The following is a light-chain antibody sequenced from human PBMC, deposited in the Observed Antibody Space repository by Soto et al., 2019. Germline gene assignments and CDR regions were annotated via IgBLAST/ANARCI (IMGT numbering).Light chain of an antibody. J-gene: IGLJ1*01. CDR3: SSFTSRFTFNYI. V-gene: IGLV2-14*01. CDR2: EVT. CDR1: SSDVGGYNY. Sequence: QSVLTQPPSASGSPGQSVAISCTGTSSDVGGYNYVSWYQQHPGKAPKIIIYEVTNRPSGVSNRFSGSKSGNTASLTISGLQAEDDADYYCSSFTSRFTFNYIFGTGTKVTVL.